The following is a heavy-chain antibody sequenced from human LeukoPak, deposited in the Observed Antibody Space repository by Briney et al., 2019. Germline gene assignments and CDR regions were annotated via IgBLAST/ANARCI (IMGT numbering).Heavy chain of an antibody. D-gene: IGHD6-6*01. J-gene: IGHJ4*02. CDR3: AKDGYSNSSGGFDY. CDR2: ISYDGSNK. V-gene: IGHV3-30*18. Sequence: GGSLRLSCAASGLTFSSYWMSWVRQAPGKGLEWVAVISYDGSNKYYADSVKGRFTISRDNSKNTLYLQINSLRAEDTAVYYCAKDGYSNSSGGFDYWGQGTLVTVSS. CDR1: GLTFSSYW.